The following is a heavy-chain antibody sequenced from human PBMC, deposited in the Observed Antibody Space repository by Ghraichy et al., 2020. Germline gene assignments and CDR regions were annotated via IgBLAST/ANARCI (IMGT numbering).Heavy chain of an antibody. V-gene: IGHV3-48*02. CDR2: ISSSSSTI. D-gene: IGHD3-22*01. J-gene: IGHJ6*02. CDR3: ARTQTYYYDSSGPDGGMDV. Sequence: GGSLRLSCAASGFTFSSYSMNWVRQAPGKGLEWVSYISSSSSTIYYADSVKGRFTISRDNAKNSLYLQMNSLRDEDTAVYYCARTQTYYYDSSGPDGGMDVWGQGTTVTVSS. CDR1: GFTFSSYS.